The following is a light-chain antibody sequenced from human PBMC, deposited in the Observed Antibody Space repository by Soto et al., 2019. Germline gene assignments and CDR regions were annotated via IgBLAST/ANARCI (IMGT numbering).Light chain of an antibody. Sequence: EIVLTQSPGTLSLSPGERATLSCRASQSVSCTYLAWYQQKPGQAPRLLIYGASNRATGIPDRFSGSASGTDFTLIISRLEPEDFAVYFCQEYGSSRTFGQGTKVEIK. V-gene: IGKV3-20*01. CDR3: QEYGSSRT. CDR2: GAS. J-gene: IGKJ1*01. CDR1: QSVSCTY.